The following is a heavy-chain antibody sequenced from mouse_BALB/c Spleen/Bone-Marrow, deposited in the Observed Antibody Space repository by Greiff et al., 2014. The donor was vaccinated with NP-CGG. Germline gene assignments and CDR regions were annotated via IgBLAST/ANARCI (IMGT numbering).Heavy chain of an antibody. J-gene: IGHJ4*01. CDR1: GFSLTSYG. D-gene: IGHD1-1*01. V-gene: IGHV2-9*02. CDR3: ARGSYYEGAMDY. CDR2: IWAGGST. Sequence: VKLVESGPGLVAPSQSLSITCTVSGFSLTSYGVHWVRQPPGKVLEWLGVIWAGGSTNYNSALMSRLSISKDNSKSQVFLKMNSLQTDDTAMFYCARGSYYEGAMDYWGQGTSVTVSS.